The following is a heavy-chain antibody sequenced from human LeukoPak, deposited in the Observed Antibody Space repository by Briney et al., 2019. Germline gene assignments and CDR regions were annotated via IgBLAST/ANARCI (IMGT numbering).Heavy chain of an antibody. D-gene: IGHD5-18*01. Sequence: PSETLSLTCTVSGGSINTYHWNWIRKPPEKGLEWIGYMQSTGYSNYNPSLKSRVTMSVDMSRTQIVLTLSSVSAADTAVYFCARDKQHSYVRYFDHWGQGTLVTVSS. V-gene: IGHV4-59*01. CDR3: ARDKQHSYVRYFDH. J-gene: IGHJ4*02. CDR2: MQSTGYS. CDR1: GGSINTYH.